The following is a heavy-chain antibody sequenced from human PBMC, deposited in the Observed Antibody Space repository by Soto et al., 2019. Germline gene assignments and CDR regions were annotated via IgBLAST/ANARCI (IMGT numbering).Heavy chain of an antibody. CDR1: GFTFSSYA. CDR3: ARGNSVAGTSLDI. D-gene: IGHD6-19*01. J-gene: IGHJ3*02. V-gene: IGHV3-30-3*01. CDR2: ISYDGSNK. Sequence: SLRLSWAVSGFTFSSYAMHWVRQAPGKGLEWVAVISYDGSNKYYADSVKGRFTISRDNSKNTLYLQMNSLRAEDTAVYYCARGNSVAGTSLDIWGQGTMVTVSS.